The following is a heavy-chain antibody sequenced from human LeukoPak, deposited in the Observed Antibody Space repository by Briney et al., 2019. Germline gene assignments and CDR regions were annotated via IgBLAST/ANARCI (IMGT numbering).Heavy chain of an antibody. D-gene: IGHD6-19*01. Sequence: PGGSLRLSCVVSGFTLGVSAVHWVRQAPGKGLEWLAVLAHDGSRTLYSESVKGRFTITRDNSKNTLYLQMDTLGPEDTAIYYCARDQGEAHSSGWTPFDYWGQGTLVTVSS. V-gene: IGHV3-30*04. J-gene: IGHJ4*02. CDR1: GFTLGVSA. CDR2: LAHDGSRT. CDR3: ARDQGEAHSSGWTPFDY.